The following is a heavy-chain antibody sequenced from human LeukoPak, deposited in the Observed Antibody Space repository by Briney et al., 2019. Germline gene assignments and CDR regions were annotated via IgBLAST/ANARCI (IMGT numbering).Heavy chain of an antibody. V-gene: IGHV1-46*01. Sequence: ASVKVSCKASGYTFTSYYMHWVRQAPGQGLEWMGIINPSGGSTSYAQKFQGRVTMTRDMSTSTVYMELSSLRSEDTAVYYCATTRRYDSSGYPINLFDYWGQGTLVTVSS. D-gene: IGHD3-22*01. CDR3: ATTRRYDSSGYPINLFDY. CDR1: GYTFTSYY. J-gene: IGHJ4*02. CDR2: INPSGGST.